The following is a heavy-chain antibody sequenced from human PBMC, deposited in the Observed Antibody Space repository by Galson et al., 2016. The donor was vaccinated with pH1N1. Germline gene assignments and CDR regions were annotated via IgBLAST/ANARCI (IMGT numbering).Heavy chain of an antibody. V-gene: IGHV1-24*01. CDR3: AAAYGSGDAWWEY. J-gene: IGHJ4*02. D-gene: IGHD1-26*01. CDR2: FAPEEGET. CDR1: GYTLTEVS. Sequence: SVKVSCKVFGYTLTEVSMHWVRQAPGKGLGWMGGFAPEEGETIYAQKFQNRVIMTEDKSTDTAYLALNSLRSEDTAMYYCAAAYGSGDAWWEYWGQGTLLTVSA.